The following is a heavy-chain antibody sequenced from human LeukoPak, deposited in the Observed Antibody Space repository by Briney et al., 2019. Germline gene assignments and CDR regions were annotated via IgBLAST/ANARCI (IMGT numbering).Heavy chain of an antibody. Sequence: GGSLRLSCAASGFTFSSYGMHWVRQAPGKGLEWVAVISYDGSNKYYADSVKGRFTISRDNSKNTLYLQMNSLRAEDTAVYYCAKDYETGYYDFWSGYTPYFDYWGQGTLVTVSS. CDR1: GFTFSSYG. J-gene: IGHJ4*02. D-gene: IGHD3-3*01. CDR3: AKDYETGYYDFWSGYTPYFDY. V-gene: IGHV3-30*18. CDR2: ISYDGSNK.